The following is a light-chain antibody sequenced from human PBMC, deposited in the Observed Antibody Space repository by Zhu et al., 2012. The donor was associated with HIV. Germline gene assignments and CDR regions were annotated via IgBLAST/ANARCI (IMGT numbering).Light chain of an antibody. CDR1: QSISPW. Sequence: DIQMTQSPSTLSASVGDRVTMTCRASQSISPWLAWYQQKPGKAPKLLIYKTSSLESGVPSRFSGSGSGTEFTLTIGSLQPDDFATYYCQEFNSYSRTFGQGTKVEIK. V-gene: IGKV1-5*03. J-gene: IGKJ1*01. CDR3: QEFNSYSRT. CDR2: KTS.